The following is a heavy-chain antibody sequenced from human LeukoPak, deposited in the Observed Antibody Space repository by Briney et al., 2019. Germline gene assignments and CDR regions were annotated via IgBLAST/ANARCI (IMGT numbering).Heavy chain of an antibody. D-gene: IGHD6-13*01. CDR3: AREVSRGAAGTPYDY. CDR2: IYSGGSI. CDR1: GFTVSSNY. J-gene: IGHJ4*02. Sequence: QPGGSLRLSCAASGFTVSSNYMSWVRQAPGKGLEWVSVIYSGGSIYYADSVKGRFTISRDNSKNTLYLQMNSLRAEDTAVYYCAREVSRGAAGTPYDYWGQGTLVTVSS. V-gene: IGHV3-66*01.